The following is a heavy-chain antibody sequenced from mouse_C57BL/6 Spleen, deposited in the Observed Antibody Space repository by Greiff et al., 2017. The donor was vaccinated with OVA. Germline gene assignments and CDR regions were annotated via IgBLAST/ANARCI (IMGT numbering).Heavy chain of an antibody. V-gene: IGHV5-17*01. D-gene: IGHD2-4*01. Sequence: DVKLVESGGGLVKPGGSLKLSCAASGFTFSDYGMHWVRQAPEKGLEWVAYISSGSSTIYYADTVKGRFTISRDNAKNTLVLQMTSLRSEDTAMYYCARRDYDGTLFDYWGQGTTLTVSS. CDR3: ARRDYDGTLFDY. CDR1: GFTFSDYG. CDR2: ISSGSSTI. J-gene: IGHJ2*01.